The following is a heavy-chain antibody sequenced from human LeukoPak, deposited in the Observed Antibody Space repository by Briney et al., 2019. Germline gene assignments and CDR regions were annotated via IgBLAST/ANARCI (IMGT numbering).Heavy chain of an antibody. J-gene: IGHJ3*02. D-gene: IGHD3-22*01. Sequence: GGSLRLSCAASGFTFSSYAMHWVRQAPGKGLEWVAVISYDGSNKYYADSVKGRFTISRDNSKNTLYLQMNSLRAEDTAVYYCARDEIVVVIIFSAFDIWGQGTMVTVSS. V-gene: IGHV3-30-3*01. CDR3: ARDEIVVVIIFSAFDI. CDR1: GFTFSSYA. CDR2: ISYDGSNK.